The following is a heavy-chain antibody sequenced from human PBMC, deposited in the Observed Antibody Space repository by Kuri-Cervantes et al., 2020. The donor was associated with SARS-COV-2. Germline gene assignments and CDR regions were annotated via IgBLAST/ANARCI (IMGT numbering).Heavy chain of an antibody. V-gene: IGHV3-11*01. CDR3: AKDSCGGDCYLDAFDI. D-gene: IGHD2-21*02. J-gene: IGHJ3*02. Sequence: GESLKISCAASGFTFSDYYMSWIRQAPGKGLEWVSYISSSSSTIYYADSVKGRFTISRDNSKNSLYLQMNSLRTEDTALYYCAKDSCGGDCYLDAFDIWGQGTMVTVSS. CDR2: ISSSSSTI. CDR1: GFTFSDYY.